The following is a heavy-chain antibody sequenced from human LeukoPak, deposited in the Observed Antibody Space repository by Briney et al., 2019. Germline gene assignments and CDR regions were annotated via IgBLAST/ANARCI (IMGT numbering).Heavy chain of an antibody. V-gene: IGHV3-7*01. CDR1: GLRFNPYW. J-gene: IGHJ4*02. D-gene: IGHD4/OR15-4a*01. CDR3: ARDTLGEGEDANYAVYYFDY. Sequence: PGGSLRLSCAASGLRFNPYWMSWVREAPGKGLEWVANIRQDGNEKYYADSVKGRFTISRDNGKNSLDLQMNSLRADDTAVYYCARDTLGEGEDANYAVYYFDYWGQGTVVTVSS. CDR2: IRQDGNEK.